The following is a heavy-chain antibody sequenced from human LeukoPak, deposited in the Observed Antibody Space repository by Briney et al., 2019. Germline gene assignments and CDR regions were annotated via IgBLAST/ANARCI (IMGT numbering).Heavy chain of an antibody. CDR1: GGSISSGGYY. Sequence: SETLSLTCTVSGGSISSGGYYWSWIRQHPGKGLEWIGYIYYSGSTNYNPSLKSRVTISVDTSKNQFSLKLSSVTAADTAVYYCATSRFGVTMTDPPDYWGQGTLVTVSS. V-gene: IGHV4-61*08. CDR3: ATSRFGVTMTDPPDY. CDR2: IYYSGST. J-gene: IGHJ4*02. D-gene: IGHD3-22*01.